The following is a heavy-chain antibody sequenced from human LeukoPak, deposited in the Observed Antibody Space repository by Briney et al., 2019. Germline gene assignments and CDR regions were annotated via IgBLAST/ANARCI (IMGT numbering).Heavy chain of an antibody. CDR2: IIPIFGTA. Sequence: GASVKVSCKASGGTFSSYAISWVRQAPGQGLEWMGGIIPIFGTANYAQKFQGRVTITADKSTSTAYMELSSLRSEDMAVYYCAISNIGTSRNSYNIWGQGTMVTVSS. CDR3: AISNIGTSRNSYNI. J-gene: IGHJ3*02. V-gene: IGHV1-69*06. D-gene: IGHD2/OR15-2a*01. CDR1: GGTFSSYA.